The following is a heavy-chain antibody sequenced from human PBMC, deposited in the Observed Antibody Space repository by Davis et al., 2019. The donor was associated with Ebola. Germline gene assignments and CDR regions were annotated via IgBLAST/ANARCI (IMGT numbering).Heavy chain of an antibody. CDR3: ARYDFGSGSFDF. CDR1: GGSMTGSY. V-gene: IGHV4-59*01. D-gene: IGHD3-10*01. Sequence: GSLRLSCIVSGGSMTGSYWSWLRQTPEKGLEWIAYVYHNGGTDYSPSLKSRVTISIDRSKNQFSLKLTSVTAADSALYYCARYDFGSGSFDFWGQGTLVTVSS. CDR2: VYHNGGT. J-gene: IGHJ4*02.